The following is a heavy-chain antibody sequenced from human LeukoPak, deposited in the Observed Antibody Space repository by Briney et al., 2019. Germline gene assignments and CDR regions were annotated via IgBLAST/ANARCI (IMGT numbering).Heavy chain of an antibody. CDR3: ATAANYRFDH. CDR2: ISGGGGYTNT. CDR1: GFTLNKQG. J-gene: IGHJ4*02. Sequence: GGSLRLSYVACGFTLNKQGRTWVRQAPGKGLEWVSAISGGGGYTNTYYADSVKGRFTISRDNAKNTLYLQMNSLRAEDTAVYYCATAANYRFDHWGQGTLVTVSS. D-gene: IGHD4/OR15-4a*01. V-gene: IGHV3-23*01.